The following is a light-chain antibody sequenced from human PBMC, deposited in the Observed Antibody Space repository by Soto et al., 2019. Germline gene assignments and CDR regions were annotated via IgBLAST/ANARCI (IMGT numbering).Light chain of an antibody. CDR3: QQYNIHWT. Sequence: DIQMTQSPSALCASVGCRFTITFRASQNINKWVAWYQQKPGKAPNVLIYDAATLESGVPSRFNGSASGTEFSLTISSLQLDDFATCYCQQYNIHWTFGQGTKVDI. CDR2: DAA. V-gene: IGKV1-5*01. CDR1: QNINKW. J-gene: IGKJ1*01.